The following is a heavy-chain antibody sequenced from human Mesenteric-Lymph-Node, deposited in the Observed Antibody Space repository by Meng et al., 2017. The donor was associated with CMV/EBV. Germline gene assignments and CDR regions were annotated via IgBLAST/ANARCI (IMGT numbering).Heavy chain of an antibody. CDR1: GYSISSGYY. CDR2: MYHSGST. V-gene: IGHV4-38-2*02. D-gene: IGHD1-26*01. J-gene: IGHJ4*02. Sequence: SETLSLTCTVSGYSISSGYYWGWIRQPPGKGLEWIGSMYHSGSTHYNPSLKSRVTISVDTSKNQFSLKLSSVTAADTAVYYCARVRVGATPYFDYWGQGTLVTVSS. CDR3: ARVRVGATPYFDY.